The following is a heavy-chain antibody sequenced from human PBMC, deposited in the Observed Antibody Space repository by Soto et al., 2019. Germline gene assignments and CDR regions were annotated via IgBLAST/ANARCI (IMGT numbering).Heavy chain of an antibody. CDR3: ARHVYAPDYIVVVTAIPRRGFPENWFDP. CDR1: GGSISSSSYY. J-gene: IGHJ5*02. D-gene: IGHD2-21*02. V-gene: IGHV4-39*01. CDR2: IYYSGST. Sequence: QLQLQESGPGLVKPSETLSLTCTVSGGSISSSSYYWGWIRQPPGKGLEWIGSIYYSGSTYYNPSLKSRVTISVDTSKNQFSLKLSSVTAADTAVYYCARHVYAPDYIVVVTAIPRRGFPENWFDPWGQGTLVTVSS.